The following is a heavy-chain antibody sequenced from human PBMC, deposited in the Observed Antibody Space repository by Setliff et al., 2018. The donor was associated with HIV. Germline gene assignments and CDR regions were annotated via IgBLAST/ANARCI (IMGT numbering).Heavy chain of an antibody. J-gene: IGHJ6*03. D-gene: IGHD3-22*01. CDR3: ARARRDSYDRGRRNHYYIDV. CDR1: GYTFSSYD. CDR2: MNPNSGNT. Sequence: ASVKVSCKASGYTFSSYDINWVLQATGQGLEWMGWMNPNSGNTGYAQKFQGRVTMTRDTSISTAYMELNNLKFEDTAVYYCARARRDSYDRGRRNHYYIDVWGKGTTVTVSS. V-gene: IGHV1-8*02.